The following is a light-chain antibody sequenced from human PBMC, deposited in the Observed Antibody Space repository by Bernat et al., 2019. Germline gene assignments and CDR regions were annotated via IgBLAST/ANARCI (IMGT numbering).Light chain of an antibody. CDR1: SSDVGAYNY. V-gene: IGLV2-14*03. Sequence: ALTQPASVSGSPGQSITISCTGTSSDVGAYNYVSWFQQHPDKAPKLMLYDVTNRPSGVSYRFSGSKSGNTASLTISGLQAEDEADYYCVSYTTSSTFVFGTGTKVTVL. J-gene: IGLJ1*01. CDR2: DVT. CDR3: VSYTTSSTFV.